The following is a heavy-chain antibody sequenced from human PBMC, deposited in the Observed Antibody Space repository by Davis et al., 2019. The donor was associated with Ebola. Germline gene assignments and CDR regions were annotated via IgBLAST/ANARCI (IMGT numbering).Heavy chain of an antibody. D-gene: IGHD1-20*01. CDR1: GFTFSSYW. CDR2: IKQDGSEK. J-gene: IGHJ4*02. Sequence: GESLKISCAASGFTFSSYWMSWVRQAPGKGLEWVANIKQDGSEKYYVDSVKGRFTISRDNAKNSLYLQMNSLRAEDTAVYYCAGDRLYNWNGGYFDYWGQGTLVTVSS. CDR3: AGDRLYNWNGGYFDY. V-gene: IGHV3-7*01.